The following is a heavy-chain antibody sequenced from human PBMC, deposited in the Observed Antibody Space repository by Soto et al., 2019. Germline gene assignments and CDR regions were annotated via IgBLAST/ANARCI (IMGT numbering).Heavy chain of an antibody. Sequence: QVQLVQSGAEVKKPGASVKVSCKASGYTFTSYDINWVRHATGQGLEWMGWMNPNSGNTGYAQKFQGRVTMTRNTSISTAYMELSSLRSEDTAGYYGARATGTHYYYYGMDVWGQGTTVTVSS. CDR3: ARATGTHYYYYGMDV. CDR2: MNPNSGNT. V-gene: IGHV1-8*01. CDR1: GYTFTSYD. J-gene: IGHJ6*02. D-gene: IGHD1-1*01.